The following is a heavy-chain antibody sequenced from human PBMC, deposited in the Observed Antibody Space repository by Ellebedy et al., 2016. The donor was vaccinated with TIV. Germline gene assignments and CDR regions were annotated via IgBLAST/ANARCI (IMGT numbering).Heavy chain of an antibody. CDR3: ARDIVVVPAAYYYYGMDV. V-gene: IGHV1-18*01. CDR2: ISAYNGNT. CDR1: GYTFTSYG. D-gene: IGHD2-2*01. Sequence: ASVKVSXKASGYTFTSYGISWVRQAPGQGLEWMGWISAYNGNTNYAQKLQGRVTMTTDTSTSTAYMELRSLRSDDTAVYYCARDIVVVPAAYYYYGMDVWGQGTTVTVSS. J-gene: IGHJ6*02.